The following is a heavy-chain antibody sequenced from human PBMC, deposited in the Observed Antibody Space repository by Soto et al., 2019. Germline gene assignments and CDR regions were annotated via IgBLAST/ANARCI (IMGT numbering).Heavy chain of an antibody. CDR3: AREMKQLVQEGFLQH. V-gene: IGHV3-21*01. CDR2: ISTGSSYI. J-gene: IGHJ1*01. D-gene: IGHD6-13*01. Sequence: LRLSCAASGFTFSSYTMHWVRQAPWKGLEWVSSISTGSSYIYYADSLKGRFTISRDNAGNSLYLQMNSLRAEDTAVYYCAREMKQLVQEGFLQHWGQGTLVTVSS. CDR1: GFTFSSYT.